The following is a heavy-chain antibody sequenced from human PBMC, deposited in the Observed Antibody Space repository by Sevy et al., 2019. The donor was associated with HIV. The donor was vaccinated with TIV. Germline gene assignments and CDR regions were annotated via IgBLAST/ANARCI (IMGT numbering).Heavy chain of an antibody. D-gene: IGHD5-12*01. V-gene: IGHV3-53*01. CDR1: GFTVSSNY. Sequence: GGSLRLSCAASGFTVSSNYMSWVRQAPGKGLEWVSVIYSGGSTYYADSVKGRFTISRDNSKNTLYLQMNSLRAEETAGYYCARDRRERGYSGYFPAGFYYYYYGMDVWGQGTTVTVSS. CDR3: ARDRRERGYSGYFPAGFYYYYYGMDV. J-gene: IGHJ6*02. CDR2: IYSGGST.